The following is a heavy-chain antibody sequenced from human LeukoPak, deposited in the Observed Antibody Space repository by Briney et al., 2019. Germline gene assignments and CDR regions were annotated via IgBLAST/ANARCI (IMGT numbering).Heavy chain of an antibody. CDR1: GGSISTATFD. Sequence: SETLSLTCAVSGGSISTATFDWGWIRQAPGRDLEWIATISSSGTAYYNPSLMSRVTISVDTFMNQFSLELTSVTAADTGLFYCARFKGGTGFDYWGQGILVIVSS. CDR3: ARFKGGTGFDY. CDR2: ISSSGTA. D-gene: IGHD1-26*01. J-gene: IGHJ4*02. V-gene: IGHV4-39*01.